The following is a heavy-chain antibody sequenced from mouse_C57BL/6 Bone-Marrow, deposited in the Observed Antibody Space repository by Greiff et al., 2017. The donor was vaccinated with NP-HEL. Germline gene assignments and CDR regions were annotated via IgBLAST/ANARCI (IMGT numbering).Heavy chain of an antibody. V-gene: IGHV5-6*02. Sequence: DVMLVESGGDLVKPGGSLKLSCAASGFTFSSYGMSWVRQTPDKRLEWVATISSGGSYTYYPDSVKGRFTISRENAKNTLYLQMSSLKSEDTAMYYCARHYYSNYFDYWGQGTTLTVSS. CDR2: ISSGGSYT. CDR1: GFTFSSYG. CDR3: ARHYYSNYFDY. D-gene: IGHD2-5*01. J-gene: IGHJ2*01.